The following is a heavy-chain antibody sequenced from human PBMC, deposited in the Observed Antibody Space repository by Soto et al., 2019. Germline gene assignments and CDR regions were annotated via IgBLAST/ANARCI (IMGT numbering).Heavy chain of an antibody. J-gene: IGHJ6*02. CDR2: INPNSGGT. CDR1: GYTFTGYY. D-gene: IGHD3-10*01. Sequence: ASVKVSCKASGYTFTGYYMHWVRQAPGQGLEWMGWINPNSGGTNYAQKFQGWVTMTRDTSISTAYMELSRLRSDDTAVYYCARGLMFLYYYGSGSRTNHGMDVWGQGTMVTVSS. CDR3: ARGLMFLYYYGSGSRTNHGMDV. V-gene: IGHV1-2*04.